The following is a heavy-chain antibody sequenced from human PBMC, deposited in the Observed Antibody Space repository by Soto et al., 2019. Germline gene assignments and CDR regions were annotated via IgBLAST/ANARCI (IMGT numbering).Heavy chain of an antibody. V-gene: IGHV1-3*01. CDR1: GSTFTSYA. J-gene: IGHJ4*02. D-gene: IGHD3-10*01. CDR3: ARSPGGPMAPGDY. Sequence: ASVKVSCKASGSTFTSYAMHWVRQAPGQRLEWMGWINAGNGNTKYSQKFQGRVTITRDTSASTAYMELSSLRTGDTAVYYCARSPGGPMAPGDYWGQGTLVTVSS. CDR2: INAGNGNT.